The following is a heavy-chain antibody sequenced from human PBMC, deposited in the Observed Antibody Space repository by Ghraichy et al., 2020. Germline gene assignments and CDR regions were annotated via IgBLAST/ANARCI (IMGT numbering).Heavy chain of an antibody. V-gene: IGHV3-30*02. Sequence: LSLTCAASGFTFSSYGMHWVRQAPGKGLEWVAFIRYDGSNKYYADSVKGRFTISRDNSKNTLYLQMNSLRAEDTAVYYCAKDLSNSGYDRPPWFDPWGQGTLVTVSS. CDR2: IRYDGSNK. CDR3: AKDLSNSGYDRPPWFDP. J-gene: IGHJ5*02. CDR1: GFTFSSYG. D-gene: IGHD5-12*01.